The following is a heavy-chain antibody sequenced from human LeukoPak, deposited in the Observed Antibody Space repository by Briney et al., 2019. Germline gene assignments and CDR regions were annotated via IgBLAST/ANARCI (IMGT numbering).Heavy chain of an antibody. J-gene: IGHJ4*02. CDR3: ARHLWSEYHKFDY. CDR2: IYFSGNT. Sequence: SETLSLTCTISSGSIDNYYWSWIRQPAGKGLEWIGQIYFSGNTNYNPSFKSRVTISVDRSNIQFSLKLSSVTAADTAVYYCARHLWSEYHKFDYWGQGTLVTV. V-gene: IGHV4-59*01. CDR1: SGSIDNYY. D-gene: IGHD3-3*01.